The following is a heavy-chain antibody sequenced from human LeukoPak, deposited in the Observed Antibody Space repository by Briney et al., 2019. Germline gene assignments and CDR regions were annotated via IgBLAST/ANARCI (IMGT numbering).Heavy chain of an antibody. Sequence: PGGSLRLSCAASGFTFSSYAMSWVRQAPGKGLEWVSALSGSGGSTYYADSVKGRFTISRDNSKNTLYLQMNSLRAEDTAVYYCAKIPGGNFYYFDYWGQGTLVTVSS. D-gene: IGHD4-23*01. CDR2: LSGSGGST. V-gene: IGHV3-23*01. CDR3: AKIPGGNFYYFDY. CDR1: GFTFSSYA. J-gene: IGHJ4*02.